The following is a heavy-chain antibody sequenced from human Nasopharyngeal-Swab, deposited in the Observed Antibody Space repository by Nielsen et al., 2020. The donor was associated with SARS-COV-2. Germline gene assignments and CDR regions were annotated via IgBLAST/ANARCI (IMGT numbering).Heavy chain of an antibody. Sequence: ASVKVSCKASGYTFTSYYIHWVRQAPGQGLEWMGIINPSVSSATYAQRFEGRVTMTRDTSTSTVYMELSSLRSEDTAVYYCASPPGGYDWGWFDPWGQGTLVTVSS. CDR2: INPSVSSA. J-gene: IGHJ5*02. D-gene: IGHD5-12*01. CDR1: GYTFTSYY. V-gene: IGHV1-46*01. CDR3: ASPPGGYDWGWFDP.